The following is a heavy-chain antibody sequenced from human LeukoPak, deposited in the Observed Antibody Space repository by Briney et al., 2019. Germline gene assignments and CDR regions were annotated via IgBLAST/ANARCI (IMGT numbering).Heavy chain of an antibody. CDR2: IYYGGST. Sequence: KSSETLSLTCTVSGGSISSYYWSWIRQPPGKGLEWIGYIYYGGSTNYNPSLKSRVTISVDTSKNQFSLKLSSVTAADTAVYYCARSRPDTYYYGSGSYYYDYWGQGTLVTVSS. CDR1: GGSISSYY. CDR3: ARSRPDTYYYGSGSYYYDY. J-gene: IGHJ4*02. V-gene: IGHV4-59*01. D-gene: IGHD3-10*01.